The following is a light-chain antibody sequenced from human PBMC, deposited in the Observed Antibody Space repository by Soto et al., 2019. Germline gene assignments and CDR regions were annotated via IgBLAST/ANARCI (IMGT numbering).Light chain of an antibody. CDR2: STS. V-gene: IGLV7-43*01. Sequence: QTVVTKEPSLTVSPGGTVTLTCASSTGAVTSAYYPNWFQQKPGQAPRALIYSTSNKHSWTPARFSGSLLGDKAALTLSGXXXXXXXEYYCLIYYGGYVFGSGTKLTVL. J-gene: IGLJ1*01. CDR1: TGAVTSAYY. CDR3: LIYYGGYV.